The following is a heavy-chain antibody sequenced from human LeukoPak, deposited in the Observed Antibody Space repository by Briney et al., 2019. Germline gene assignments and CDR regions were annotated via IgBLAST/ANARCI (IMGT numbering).Heavy chain of an antibody. J-gene: IGHJ4*02. CDR1: GFTFDDYA. D-gene: IGHD6-13*01. V-gene: IGHV3-9*01. CDR2: ISWNSGTI. CDR3: VINTLSIAAAFFDS. Sequence: GGSLRLSCAASGFTFDDYAMDWVRQAPGKGLEWDSGISWNSGTIGYADSVKGRFTISRDNAKNTLYLQMNSLRDEDTAVYYCVINTLSIAAAFFDSWGQGTLVTVSS.